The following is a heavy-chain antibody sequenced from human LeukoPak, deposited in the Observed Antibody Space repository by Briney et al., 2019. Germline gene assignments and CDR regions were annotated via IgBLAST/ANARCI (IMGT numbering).Heavy chain of an antibody. CDR2: IDSKTGNP. V-gene: IGHV7-4-1*02. J-gene: IGHJ5*02. CDR1: GYAFTSYS. Sequence: ASVKVSCKASGYAFTSYSINWVRQAPGQGLEWMGWIDSKTGNPTYAQGFTGRFVFSLDTSVTTAYLQISSLKAEDTAVYYYARDVGYYDSSGYYLGWFDPWGQGTLVTVSS. CDR3: ARDVGYYDSSGYYLGWFDP. D-gene: IGHD3-22*01.